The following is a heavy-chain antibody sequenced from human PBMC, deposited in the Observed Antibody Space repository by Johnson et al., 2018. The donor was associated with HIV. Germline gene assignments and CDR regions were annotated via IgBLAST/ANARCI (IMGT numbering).Heavy chain of an antibody. CDR2: LYRSGST. CDR3: AKDPGGGSYPNDAFDI. V-gene: IGHV3-66*03. J-gene: IGHJ3*02. D-gene: IGHD1-26*01. Sequence: VQLVESGGGLIQLGGSLRLSCAASGFSVSSKYMSWVRPAPGKGLEWVSALYRSGSTYYVDSVTGRFTISRDNSKNTLFLQMNSLRAEDTAVYYCAKDPGGGSYPNDAFDIWGQGTVVTVSS. CDR1: GFSVSSKY.